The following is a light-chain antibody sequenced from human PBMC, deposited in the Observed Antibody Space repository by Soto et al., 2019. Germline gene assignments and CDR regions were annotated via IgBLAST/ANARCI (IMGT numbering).Light chain of an antibody. CDR3: QQRSNWPSWT. J-gene: IGKJ1*01. Sequence: EIVLTQSPATLSLSPGERATLSCRASQSVSSYLAWYQQKPGQAPRLLIYDASNRATGIPARFSGSGSGTDFTLSISGLEPEDFAVYYCQQRSNWPSWTFGQGTKVDI. CDR2: DAS. CDR1: QSVSSY. V-gene: IGKV3-11*01.